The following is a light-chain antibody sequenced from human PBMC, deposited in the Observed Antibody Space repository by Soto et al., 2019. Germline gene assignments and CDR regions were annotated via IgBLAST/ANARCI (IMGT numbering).Light chain of an antibody. CDR2: DVS. CDR3: CSYAGSYTLI. V-gene: IGLV2-11*01. CDR1: SSDVGNYNL. J-gene: IGLJ1*01. Sequence: QSVLTQPRSVSGSPGQSVTISCTGTSSDVGNYNLVSWYQQYPGKAPKLLIYDVSRRPSGVPDRFSGSKSGNTASLTISGLQADDEADYYCCSYAGSYTLIFGTGTKVTV.